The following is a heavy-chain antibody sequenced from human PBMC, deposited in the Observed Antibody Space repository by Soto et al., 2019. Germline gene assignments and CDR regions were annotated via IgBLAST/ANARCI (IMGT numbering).Heavy chain of an antibody. V-gene: IGHV1-69*01. Sequence: QVQLVQSGAEVKKPGSSVKVSCKASGGTFSSYAISWVRQAPGQGLEWMGGIIPSFGTANYAQKFQGRVTITAGESTTTAYMELSSLRSEDTAVYYCASAERYQLLFGPYSSSWYYFDYWGQGTLVTVSS. CDR1: GGTFSSYA. D-gene: IGHD6-13*01. CDR2: IIPSFGTA. J-gene: IGHJ4*02. CDR3: ASAERYQLLFGPYSSSWYYFDY.